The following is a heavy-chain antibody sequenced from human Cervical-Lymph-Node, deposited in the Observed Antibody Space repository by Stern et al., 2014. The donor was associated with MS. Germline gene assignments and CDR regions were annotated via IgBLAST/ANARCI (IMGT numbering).Heavy chain of an antibody. CDR1: GYNFINYW. Sequence: EVQLVESGAELKKSGESLKISCKTSGYNFINYWIAWVRQVPGKCLEWIGIIYPGDSDIRYSPSFQGHVTMSVDRSITTAYLQWNSLKASDSGVYYCARWSVACDYWGQGALITVSS. V-gene: IGHV5-51*03. CDR2: IYPGDSDI. CDR3: ARWSVACDY. J-gene: IGHJ4*02. D-gene: IGHD2-21*01.